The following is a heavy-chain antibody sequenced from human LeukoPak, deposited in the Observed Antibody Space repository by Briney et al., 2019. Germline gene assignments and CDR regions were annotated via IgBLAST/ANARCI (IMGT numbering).Heavy chain of an antibody. Sequence: SVKVSCKASGGTFSSYAISWVRQAPGQGLEWMGRIIPIFGTANYAQKFQGRVTITTDESTSTAYMELSSLRSEDTAVYYCARDPDLDCSGGSCYYNWFDPWGQGTLVTVSS. V-gene: IGHV1-69*05. D-gene: IGHD2-15*01. J-gene: IGHJ5*02. CDR1: GGTFSSYA. CDR2: IIPIFGTA. CDR3: ARDPDLDCSGGSCYYNWFDP.